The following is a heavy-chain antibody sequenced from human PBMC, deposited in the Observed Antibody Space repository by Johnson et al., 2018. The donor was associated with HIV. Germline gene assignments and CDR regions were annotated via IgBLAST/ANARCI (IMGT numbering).Heavy chain of an antibody. CDR3: ARGSSGSFDL. CDR2: ISYVGTNE. V-gene: IGHV3-30*04. J-gene: IGHJ3*01. CDR1: GFTFSASA. D-gene: IGHD6-6*01. Sequence: QMLLVESGGGLVQPGGSLRLSCAAPGFTFSASAMHWVRQAPGKGLEWVAVISYVGTNEDYADSVKGRFTISRDNSKNTLYLQMNSLTAEDTALYYCARGSSGSFDLWGRGTMVTVS.